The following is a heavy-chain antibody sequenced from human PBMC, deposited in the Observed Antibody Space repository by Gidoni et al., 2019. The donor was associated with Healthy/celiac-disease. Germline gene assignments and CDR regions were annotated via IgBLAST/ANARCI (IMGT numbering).Heavy chain of an antibody. CDR2: INHSGST. D-gene: IGHD2-15*01. V-gene: IGHV4-34*01. CDR1: GGPFSGYY. Sequence: QVQLQQWGAGLLTPSETLSLTCAVYGGPFSGYYWSWIRQPPGKGLEWIGEINHSGSTNYNPSLKSRVTISVDTSKNQFSLKLSSVTAADTAVYYCARGRGWRCSGGSCYSGANYWGQGTLVTVSS. J-gene: IGHJ4*02. CDR3: ARGRGWRCSGGSCYSGANY.